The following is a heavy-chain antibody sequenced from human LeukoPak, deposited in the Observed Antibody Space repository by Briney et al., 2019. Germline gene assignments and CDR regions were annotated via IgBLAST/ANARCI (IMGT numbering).Heavy chain of an antibody. D-gene: IGHD3-22*01. J-gene: IGHJ4*02. CDR2: IYYTGST. V-gene: IGHV4-39*01. CDR3: ARRGSYESSGHEY. CDR1: SGSISSSSYY. Sequence: PSETLSLTCTVSSGSISSSSYYWGWIRQPPGKGLEWIGSIYYTGSTYYNPSLKSRVTISVDTSKNQFSLKLSSVTAADTAVYYCARRGSYESSGHEYWGQGTLVTVSS.